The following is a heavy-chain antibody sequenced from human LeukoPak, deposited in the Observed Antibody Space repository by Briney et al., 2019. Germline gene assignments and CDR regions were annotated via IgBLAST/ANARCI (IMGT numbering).Heavy chain of an antibody. V-gene: IGHV4-34*01. Sequence: SEPLSLTCAVHGGSFSGYYWSWIRQPPGKGLEWIGEINHSGSTNYNPSLKSRVTISVDTSNNQFSLKLSSVTAADTAVYYCARKEQWLPHDAFDIWGQGTMVTVSS. D-gene: IGHD6-19*01. CDR3: ARKEQWLPHDAFDI. CDR1: GGSFSGYY. CDR2: INHSGST. J-gene: IGHJ3*02.